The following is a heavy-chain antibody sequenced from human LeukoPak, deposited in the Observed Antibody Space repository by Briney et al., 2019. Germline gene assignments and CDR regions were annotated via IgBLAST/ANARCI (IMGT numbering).Heavy chain of an antibody. CDR1: GFTFSGFW. J-gene: IGHJ4*02. CDR2: IKQDGSEK. CDR3: ARPVQEWPLDY. V-gene: IGHV3-7*01. D-gene: IGHD1-1*01. Sequence: GGSLRLSCAASGFTFSGFWMSWVRQAPGKGLEWVATIKQDGSEKYYVDSVKGRFTISRDNAKNSLYLQMNSLRAEDTAVYYCARPVQEWPLDYWGQGTLVTVSS.